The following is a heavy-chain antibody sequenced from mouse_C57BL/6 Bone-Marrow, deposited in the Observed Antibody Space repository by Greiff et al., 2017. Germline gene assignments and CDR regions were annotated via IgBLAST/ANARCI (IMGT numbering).Heavy chain of an antibody. CDR1: GYTFTSYW. J-gene: IGHJ2*01. Sequence: QVQLQQPGAELVKPGASVKLSCKASGYTFTSYWMHWVKQRPGRGLEWIGRIDPNSGGTKHNEQFKSKATLTVDKPSSTAYMQLSSLTSEDSAVYYCARVGGDSSGFYYFDYWGQGTTLTVSS. CDR2: IDPNSGGT. V-gene: IGHV1-72*01. CDR3: ARVGGDSSGFYYFDY. D-gene: IGHD3-2*02.